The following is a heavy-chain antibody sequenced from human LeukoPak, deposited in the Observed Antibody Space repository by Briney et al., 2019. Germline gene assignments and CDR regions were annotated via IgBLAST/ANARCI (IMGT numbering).Heavy chain of an antibody. J-gene: IGHJ4*02. V-gene: IGHV3-21*01. CDR2: ISSSSSYI. D-gene: IGHD2-15*01. CDR1: GFTFSSYS. Sequence: GGSLRLSCAASGFTFSSYSMNWVRQAPGKGLEWFSSISSSSSYIYYADSVKGRFTISRDNAKNSLYLQMNSLRAEDTAVYYCARMWVGAGKPFYFDYWGQGTLVTVSS. CDR3: ARMWVGAGKPFYFDY.